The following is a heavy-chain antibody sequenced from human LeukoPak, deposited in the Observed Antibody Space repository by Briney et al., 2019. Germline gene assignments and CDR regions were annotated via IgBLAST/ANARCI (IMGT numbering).Heavy chain of an antibody. J-gene: IGHJ2*01. Sequence: SETLSLTCTVSDFSISSHYYWSWIRQPPGKGLEWIGEINHSGSTNYNPSLKSRVTISVDTSKNQFSLKLSSVTAADTAVYYCARLHDYMTYWYFDLWGRGTLVTVSS. D-gene: IGHD4-11*01. CDR3: ARLHDYMTYWYFDL. CDR2: INHSGST. CDR1: DFSISSHYY. V-gene: IGHV4-38-2*02.